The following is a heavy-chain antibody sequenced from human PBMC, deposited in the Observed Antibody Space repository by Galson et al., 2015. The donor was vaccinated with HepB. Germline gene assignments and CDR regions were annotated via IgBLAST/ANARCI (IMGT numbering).Heavy chain of an antibody. Sequence: SVKVSCKASGYFFTHFGINWVRQAPGQGLEWMGWISADNGNTKYAQKSQGRVTMTTDTSTSTAYVEVRSLRSDDTAVYYCAREGLRGYYDSTGYFPFDYWGQGSLVTVSS. CDR1: GYFFTHFG. V-gene: IGHV1-18*01. CDR2: ISADNGNT. J-gene: IGHJ4*02. D-gene: IGHD3-22*01. CDR3: AREGLRGYYDSTGYFPFDY.